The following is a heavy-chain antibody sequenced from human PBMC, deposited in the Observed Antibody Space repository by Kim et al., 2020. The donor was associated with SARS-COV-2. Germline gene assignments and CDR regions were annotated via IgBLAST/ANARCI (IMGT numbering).Heavy chain of an antibody. CDR3: ARSRQQWLVLSEFDY. D-gene: IGHD6-19*01. V-gene: IGHV5-51*01. Sequence: PSFQGQVTSSADKSISTAYLQWSSLKASDTAMYYCARSRQQWLVLSEFDYWGQGTLVTVSS. J-gene: IGHJ4*02.